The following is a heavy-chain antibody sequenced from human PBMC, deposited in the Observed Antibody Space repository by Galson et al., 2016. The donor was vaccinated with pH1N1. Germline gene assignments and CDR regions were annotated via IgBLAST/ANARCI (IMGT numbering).Heavy chain of an antibody. V-gene: IGHV3-7*03. CDR3: VREIGGGRAY. CDR1: GFSLSSYW. J-gene: IGHJ4*02. Sequence: SLRLSCAASGFSLSSYWMSWVRQAPGKRLEWVANINVDGSEKYFVDSVKGRFTISRDNAENSVYLQMNSLRVDDTAVYHCVREIGGGRAYWGQGTLVTVSS. D-gene: IGHD2-15*01. CDR2: INVDGSEK.